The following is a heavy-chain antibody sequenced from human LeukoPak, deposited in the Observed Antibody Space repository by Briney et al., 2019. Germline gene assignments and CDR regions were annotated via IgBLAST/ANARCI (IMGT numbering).Heavy chain of an antibody. D-gene: IGHD2/OR15-2a*01. CDR1: GGSFSGYY. J-gene: IGHJ4*02. Sequence: KASETLSLTCAVYGGSFSGYYWSWIRQPPGKGLEWIGEINHSGSTNYNPSLKSRVTISVDTSKNQFSLRLSSVTAADTAVYYCARQRRQSFSSPLYHFDYWGQGTLVTVSS. CDR2: INHSGST. V-gene: IGHV4-34*01. CDR3: ARQRRQSFSSPLYHFDY.